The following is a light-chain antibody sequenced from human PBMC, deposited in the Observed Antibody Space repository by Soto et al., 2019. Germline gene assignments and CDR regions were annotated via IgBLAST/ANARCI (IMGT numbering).Light chain of an antibody. Sequence: QSVLTQPRSVSAAPGQKVTISCSGSSSNIGKKYVSWCQQLPGTAPKLLIYENDKRPSGIPDRFSGSKSGTSATLGITGLQTGDEADYYCATWDSSLSARVFGGGTKLTVL. CDR2: END. CDR3: ATWDSSLSARV. V-gene: IGLV1-51*02. J-gene: IGLJ3*02. CDR1: SSNIGKKY.